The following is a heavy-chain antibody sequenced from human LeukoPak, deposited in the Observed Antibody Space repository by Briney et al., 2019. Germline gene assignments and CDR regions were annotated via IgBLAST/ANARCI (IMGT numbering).Heavy chain of an antibody. V-gene: IGHV3-53*01. J-gene: IGHJ3*01. CDR1: GFIVSNKY. Sequence: GGSLRLSCAASGFIVSNKYMTWVRQAPGKGLEWVSLIYSDGRTYYSDSVRGRCTISRDNSKKTRYLQMKSLRVEDTAVYYCARGLFLSGYLDAFDLWGQGTVVTVSS. CDR3: ARGLFLSGYLDAFDL. D-gene: IGHD3-22*01. CDR2: IYSDGRT.